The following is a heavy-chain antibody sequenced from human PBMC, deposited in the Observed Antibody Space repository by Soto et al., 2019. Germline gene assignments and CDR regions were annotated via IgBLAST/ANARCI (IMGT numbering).Heavy chain of an antibody. Sequence: GWLRSPCAASGCTLSDHYMDWVRQAPGKGLQWVGRTRNKANSYTTEYAAPVKGRFTVSRDDSKNSLFLQMNSLKTEDTAVYYCTRVSGGGSYYFDYWGQGTLVTVYS. CDR2: TRNKANSYTT. CDR3: TRVSGGGSYYFDY. V-gene: IGHV3-72*01. CDR1: GCTLSDHY. D-gene: IGHD2-15*01. J-gene: IGHJ4*02.